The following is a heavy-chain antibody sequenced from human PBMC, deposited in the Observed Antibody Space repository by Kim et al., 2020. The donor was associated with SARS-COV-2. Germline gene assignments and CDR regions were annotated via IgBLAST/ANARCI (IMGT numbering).Heavy chain of an antibody. CDR1: GYTFTSYA. CDR3: ARGEVDTAMVYYYYYGMDV. CDR2: INAGNGNT. J-gene: IGHJ6*02. Sequence: ASVKVSCKASGYTFTSYAMHWVRQAPGQRLEWMGWINAGNGNTKYSQKFQGRVTITRDTSASTAYMELSSLRSEDTAVYYCARGEVDTAMVYYYYYGMDVWGQGTTVTVS. D-gene: IGHD5-18*01. V-gene: IGHV1-3*01.